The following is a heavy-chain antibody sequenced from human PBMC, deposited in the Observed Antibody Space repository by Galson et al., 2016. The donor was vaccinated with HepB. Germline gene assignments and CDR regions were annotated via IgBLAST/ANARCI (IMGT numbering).Heavy chain of an antibody. V-gene: IGHV5-51*01. J-gene: IGHJ4*02. CDR2: IYPGDSDT. CDR3: ARTVSNTWSTTPGY. D-gene: IGHD6-13*01. Sequence: QSGAEVKKPGESLKISCRGSGYSSSPYWISWVRQKPGKGLEWMGVIYPGDSDTRYSPSFQGRVTISVDKSMNTAFLQWSSLQASDTAIYYCARTVSNTWSTTPGYWGQGTLVTVSS. CDR1: GYSSSPYW.